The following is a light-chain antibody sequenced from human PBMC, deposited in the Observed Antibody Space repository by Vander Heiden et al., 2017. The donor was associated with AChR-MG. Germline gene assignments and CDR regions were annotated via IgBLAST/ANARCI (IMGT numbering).Light chain of an antibody. V-gene: IGKV4-1*01. Sequence: DIVMTQSPDSLAVSLGERATINCKSSQSVLYSPNNKNYLAWYQQKPGQPPKLLIYWASTRESGVPDRLSGSGSGTDFTLTISSLQAEDVAVYYCQQYYSTPWTFGQGTKVEIK. CDR1: QSVLYSPNNKNY. CDR3: QQYYSTPWT. J-gene: IGKJ1*01. CDR2: WAS.